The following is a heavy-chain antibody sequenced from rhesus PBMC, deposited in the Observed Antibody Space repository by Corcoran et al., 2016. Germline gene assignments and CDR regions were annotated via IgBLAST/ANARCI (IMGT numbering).Heavy chain of an antibody. V-gene: IGHV3-136*01. J-gene: IGHJ4*01. Sequence: EVQLVESGGGLVQPGGSLRLSCAASGFNFSSYDMSWVRQAPGKGLEWVSYISYTSKTIYYADSVKGRFTISRDNAKNSLSLQMSSLRTEDTAVYYCTSEDYWGQGVLVTVSS. CDR2: ISYTSKTI. CDR1: GFNFSSYD. CDR3: TSEDY.